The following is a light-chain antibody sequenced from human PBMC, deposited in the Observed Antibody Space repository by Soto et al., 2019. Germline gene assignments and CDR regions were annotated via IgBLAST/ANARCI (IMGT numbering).Light chain of an antibody. CDR1: SSDGGGYNY. Sequence: QSVLTQPASVSGSPGQSITISCPGTSSDGGGYNYVSWYQQHPGKAPKLMIYDVSNRPSGVSNRFSGSKSGNTASLTISGLQAEDEADYYCSSYTSSSTLGVFGGGTKVTVL. CDR2: DVS. V-gene: IGLV2-14*01. J-gene: IGLJ2*01. CDR3: SSYTSSSTLGV.